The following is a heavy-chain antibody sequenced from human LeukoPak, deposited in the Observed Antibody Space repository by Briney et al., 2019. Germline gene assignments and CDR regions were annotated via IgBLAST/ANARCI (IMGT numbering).Heavy chain of an antibody. V-gene: IGHV4-34*01. D-gene: IGHD6-13*01. Sequence: SETLSLTCAVYGGSFSGYYWSWIRQPPGKGLEWIGEISHSGSTNYNPSLKSRVTISVDTSKNQFSLKLSSVTAADTAVYYCARARLDSRYNWFDPWGQGTLVTVSS. J-gene: IGHJ5*02. CDR3: ARARLDSRYNWFDP. CDR2: ISHSGST. CDR1: GGSFSGYY.